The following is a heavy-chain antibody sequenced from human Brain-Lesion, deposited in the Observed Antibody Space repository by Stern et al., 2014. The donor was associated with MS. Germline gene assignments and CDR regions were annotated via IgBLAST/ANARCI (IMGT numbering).Heavy chain of an antibody. CDR1: GYTFTGYY. V-gene: IGHV1-2*04. J-gene: IGHJ4*02. CDR2: INPKSGGT. Sequence: QMQLVQSGAEVKKPGASVKVSCKASGYTFTGYYMHWVRQAPGQGLEWMGWINPKSGGTNYAQKFQGWVTMTRDTSINTAYMELSRLRSDDTAVYYCATYYYDSTGYNDFWGQGTLVNVSS. CDR3: ATYYYDSTGYNDF. D-gene: IGHD3-22*01.